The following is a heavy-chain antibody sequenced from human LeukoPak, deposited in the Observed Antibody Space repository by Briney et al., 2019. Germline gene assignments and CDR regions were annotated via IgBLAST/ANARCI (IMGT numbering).Heavy chain of an antibody. CDR3: ERVSYDSSGYYPQGAFDI. CDR2: IYTSGST. D-gene: IGHD3-22*01. Sequence: SETLSLTCTVPGSSIRSHYWSWIRQPAGKGLEWIGRIYTSGSTNSNPSLKSGGTMSVDTSKTQFSLKLSSVTAADTAVYYCERVSYDSSGYYPQGAFDIWGQGTMVTVSS. J-gene: IGHJ3*02. CDR1: GSSIRSHY. V-gene: IGHV4-4*07.